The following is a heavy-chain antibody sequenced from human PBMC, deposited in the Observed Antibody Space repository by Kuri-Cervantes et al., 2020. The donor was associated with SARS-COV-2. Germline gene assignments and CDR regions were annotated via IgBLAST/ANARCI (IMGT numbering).Heavy chain of an antibody. CDR2: INPNSGGT. Sequence: ASVKVSCKASGYTFTGYYMHWVRQAPGQGLEWMGWINPNSGGTNYAEKFQGRGTMTRDTSISTAYMELSRLRSDDTAVYYCARDLAHYDSPPDAFDIWGQGTMVTVSS. CDR3: ARDLAHYDSPPDAFDI. J-gene: IGHJ3*02. V-gene: IGHV1-2*02. D-gene: IGHD3-22*01. CDR1: GYTFTGYY.